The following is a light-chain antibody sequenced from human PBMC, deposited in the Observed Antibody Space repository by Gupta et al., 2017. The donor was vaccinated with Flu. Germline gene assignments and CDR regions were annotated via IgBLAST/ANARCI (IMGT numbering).Light chain of an antibody. J-gene: IGLJ2*01. CDR1: SIAMKS. Sequence: YVLTQPPSVSVGPGQKATHSSGGKSIAMKSFHWYQQKTGQAPVLVISDDSDRPSGIPDRFSCSTSADRATLTITRVEAADEADYFCQVWDPTSEVFFGGGTKLTVL. V-gene: IGLV3-21*02. CDR2: DDS. CDR3: QVWDPTSEVF.